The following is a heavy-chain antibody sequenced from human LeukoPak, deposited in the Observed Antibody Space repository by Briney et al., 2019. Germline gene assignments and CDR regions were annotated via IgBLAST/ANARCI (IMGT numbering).Heavy chain of an antibody. D-gene: IGHD1/OR15-1a*01. CDR3: ATWNSDWDFAY. CDR2: IKEDGSDK. Sequence: GGSLRLSCAASGFTFSSYWMSWVRQAPGKGLEWVGHIKEDGSDKYYVDSVTGRFTISRDNTKNSLYLQMSSLRAEDTAVYYCATWNSDWDFAYWGQGTLVSVSS. J-gene: IGHJ4*02. V-gene: IGHV3-7*05. CDR1: GFTFSSYW.